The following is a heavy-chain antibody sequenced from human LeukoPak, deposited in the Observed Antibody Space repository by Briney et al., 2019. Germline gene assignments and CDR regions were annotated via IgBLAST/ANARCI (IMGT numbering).Heavy chain of an antibody. CDR3: ATELRGYSYGYVDY. Sequence: ASVKVSCKVSGYTLTELSMHWVRQAPGKGHEWMGGFDPEDGETIYARKFQGRVTMTEDTSTDTAYMELSSLRSEDTAVYYCATELRGYSYGYVDYWGQGTLVTVSS. V-gene: IGHV1-24*01. CDR1: GYTLTELS. D-gene: IGHD5-18*01. CDR2: FDPEDGET. J-gene: IGHJ4*02.